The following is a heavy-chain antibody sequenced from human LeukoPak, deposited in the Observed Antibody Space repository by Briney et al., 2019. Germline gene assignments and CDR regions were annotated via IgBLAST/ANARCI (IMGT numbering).Heavy chain of an antibody. Sequence: GESLKISCKGSGYSFTSYWIGWVRQMPGKGLEGMGIIYPGDSDTRYSPSFQGQVTISADKSISTAYLQWSSLKASDTAMYYCARTYVGAAAGIQTWFDPWGQGTLVTVSS. CDR2: IYPGDSDT. V-gene: IGHV5-51*01. J-gene: IGHJ5*02. CDR3: ARTYVGAAAGIQTWFDP. CDR1: GYSFTSYW. D-gene: IGHD6-13*01.